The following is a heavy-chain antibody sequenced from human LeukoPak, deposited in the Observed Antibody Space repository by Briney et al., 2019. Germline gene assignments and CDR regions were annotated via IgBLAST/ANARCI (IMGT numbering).Heavy chain of an antibody. D-gene: IGHD6-25*01. J-gene: IGHJ4*02. CDR1: GGSISSYY. CDR3: ARLPAAGEEGYNLMVY. CDR2: IYYSGST. V-gene: IGHV4-59*08. Sequence: SETLSLTCTVSGGSISSYYWSWIRQPPGKGLEWIGYIYYSGSTNYNPSLKSRVTISVDTSKNQFSLKLSSVTAADTAVYYCARLPAAGEEGYNLMVYWGQGTLVTVSS.